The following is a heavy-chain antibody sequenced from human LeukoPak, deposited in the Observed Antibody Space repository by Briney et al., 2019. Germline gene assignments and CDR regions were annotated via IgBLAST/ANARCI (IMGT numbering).Heavy chain of an antibody. D-gene: IGHD3-10*01. V-gene: IGHV3-23*01. Sequence: GGTLRLSCAASGFTFSSYAMSWVRQAPGKGLEWVSAISGSGGSTYYADSVEGRFTISRDNSKNTLYLQMNSLRAEDTAVYYCAKGVIYYGSGSRTTYYYYYYMDVWGKGTTVTVSS. CDR2: ISGSGGST. J-gene: IGHJ6*03. CDR3: AKGVIYYGSGSRTTYYYYYYMDV. CDR1: GFTFSSYA.